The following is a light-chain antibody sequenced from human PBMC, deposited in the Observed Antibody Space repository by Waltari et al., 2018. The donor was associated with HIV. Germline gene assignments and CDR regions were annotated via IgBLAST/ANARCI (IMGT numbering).Light chain of an antibody. J-gene: IGLJ2*01. CDR2: DVS. V-gene: IGLV2-11*01. CDR1: SSDVGGYNY. Sequence: QSALTQPRSVSGSPGQSVTISCTGTSSDVGGYNYVSWYQQHPGKAPKLMIYDVSKRPSGAPNRVSGSKSGNTASLTISGRQAEDEADYYCCSYAGSWVCGGGTKLTVL. CDR3: CSYAGSWV.